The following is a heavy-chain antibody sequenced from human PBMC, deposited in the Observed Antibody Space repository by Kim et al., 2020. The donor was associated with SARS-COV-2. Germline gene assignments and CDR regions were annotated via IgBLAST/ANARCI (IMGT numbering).Heavy chain of an antibody. V-gene: IGHV4-34*01. Sequence: SDNPSLKSLVTISVDTSKNQFSLKLSSVTAADTAVYYCARVLRWDDPLDYWGQGTLVTVSS. D-gene: IGHD1-26*01. J-gene: IGHJ4*02. CDR3: ARVLRWDDPLDY.